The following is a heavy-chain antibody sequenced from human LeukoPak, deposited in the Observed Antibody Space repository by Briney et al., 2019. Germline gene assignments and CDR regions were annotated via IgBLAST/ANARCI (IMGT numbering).Heavy chain of an antibody. Sequence: TSETLSLTCTLSGGSISSSSDYWGWIRQPPGKGLEWIGSIYYSRITYYNLSPKSRVTIPVDTSKNQFYLTRSSVTAADTAVYYCARASITMVRGVIIISYSDCWGEGTLVTVSS. D-gene: IGHD3-10*01. CDR3: ARASITMVRGVIIISYSDC. V-gene: IGHV4-39*01. CDR1: GGSISSSSDY. J-gene: IGHJ4*02. CDR2: IYYSRIT.